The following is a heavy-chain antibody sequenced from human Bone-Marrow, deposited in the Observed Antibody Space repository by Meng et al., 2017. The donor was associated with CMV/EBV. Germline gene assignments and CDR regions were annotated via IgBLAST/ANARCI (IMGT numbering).Heavy chain of an antibody. CDR1: GFTFTSSA. CDR2: IVVGSGNT. J-gene: IGHJ3*02. CDR3: ARGHGVAAAYDAFDM. V-gene: IGHV1-58*01. D-gene: IGHD2-15*01. Sequence: SVKVSCKASGFTFTSSAVQWVRQARGQRLEWITWIVVGSGNTKYAQKVQGRVTMTTDTSTSKAYMELRSLRSDDTAVYYCARGHGVAAAYDAFDMWGQGTRVTGSS.